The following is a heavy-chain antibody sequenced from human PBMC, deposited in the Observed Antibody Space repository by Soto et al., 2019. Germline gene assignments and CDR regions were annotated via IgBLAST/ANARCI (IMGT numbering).Heavy chain of an antibody. CDR3: AREGGSSGWYSPPYYFDY. Sequence: PSETLSLTCTVSGGSISSYYWSWIRQPAGKGLEWIGRIYTSGSTNYNPSLKSRVTMSVDTSKNQFSLKLSSVTAADTAVYYCAREGGSSGWYSPPYYFDYWGQGTLVTVSS. V-gene: IGHV4-4*07. D-gene: IGHD6-19*01. J-gene: IGHJ4*02. CDR2: IYTSGST. CDR1: GGSISSYY.